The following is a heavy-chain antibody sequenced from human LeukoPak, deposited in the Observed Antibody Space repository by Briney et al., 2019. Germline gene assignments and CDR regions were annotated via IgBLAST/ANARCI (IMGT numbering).Heavy chain of an antibody. CDR2: INHSGST. CDR3: ARDIVVVPAAPYYYYGMDV. D-gene: IGHD2-2*01. CDR1: GGSFSGYY. Sequence: SETLSLTCAVYGGSFSGYYWIWIRQPPGKGLEWIGEINHSGSTNYNPSLKSRVTISVDTSKNQFSLKLSSVTAADTAVYYCARDIVVVPAAPYYYYGMDVWGKGTTVTVSA. J-gene: IGHJ6*04. V-gene: IGHV4-34*01.